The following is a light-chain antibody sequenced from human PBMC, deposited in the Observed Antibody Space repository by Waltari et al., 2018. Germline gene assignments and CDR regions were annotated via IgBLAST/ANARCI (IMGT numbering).Light chain of an antibody. V-gene: IGKV3-20*01. Sequence: ETVLTKSPGTLSLSPGERSTLSFRASQSVSSFLAWYQQQPRQAPRLLTNGASSRAAGIPDRLSGSGSGKDFTLTISRLEPEDFALDYCQQYGSSPPNTFGQGTKLVI. CDR1: QSVSSF. J-gene: IGKJ2*01. CDR3: QQYGSSPPNT. CDR2: GAS.